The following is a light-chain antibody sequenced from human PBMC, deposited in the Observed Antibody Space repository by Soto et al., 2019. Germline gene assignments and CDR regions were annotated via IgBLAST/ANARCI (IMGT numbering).Light chain of an antibody. CDR1: QSVSSY. V-gene: IGKV3-11*01. CDR3: QQRSNWPPT. J-gene: IGKJ1*01. CDR2: DAS. Sequence: EIVLTQSPATLSLSPGERATLSCRASQSVSSYLAWYQQKPGQAPRLLIYDASNRATGIPARFSGSGSATDFTLTISSLEPEDFAVYYRQQRSNWPPTFGQGTTVEIK.